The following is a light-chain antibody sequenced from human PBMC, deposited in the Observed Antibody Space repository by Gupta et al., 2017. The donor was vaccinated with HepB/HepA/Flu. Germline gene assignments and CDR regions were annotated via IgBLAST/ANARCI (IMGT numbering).Light chain of an antibody. Sequence: DIVLTQSPATLSLSPGERATLSCRASQIVYNYLVWYQQKPGQAPRLLIYDASKRATGIPARFSGSGSGTDFTLTISSVEPEDVAVYHCQQREAGPRTFGEGTKVEF. J-gene: IGKJ4*01. CDR2: DAS. V-gene: IGKV3-11*01. CDR1: QIVYNY. CDR3: QQREAGPRT.